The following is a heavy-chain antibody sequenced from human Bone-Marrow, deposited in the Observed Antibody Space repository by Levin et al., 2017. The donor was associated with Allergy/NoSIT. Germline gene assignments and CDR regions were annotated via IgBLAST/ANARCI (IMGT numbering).Heavy chain of an antibody. CDR1: GYTFTSYG. CDR2: ISAYNGNT. D-gene: IGHD4-17*01. J-gene: IGHJ3*02. CDR3: ARDVRTVTTSPDAFDI. Sequence: ASVKVSCKASGYTFTSYGISWVRQAPGQGLEWMGWISAYNGNTNYAQKLQGRVTMTTDTSTSTAYMELRSLRSDDTAVYYCARDVRTVTTSPDAFDIWGQGTMVTVSS. V-gene: IGHV1-18*01.